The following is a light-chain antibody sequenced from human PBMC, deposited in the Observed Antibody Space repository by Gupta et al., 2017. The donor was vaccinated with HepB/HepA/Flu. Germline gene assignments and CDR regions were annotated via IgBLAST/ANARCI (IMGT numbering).Light chain of an antibody. Sequence: HSVLTQPPSASGTPGQRVTISCSRSSSEIGTNFVYWYQQLPGTAPKLLIYRNNHRPSGVPDRFSGSKSGASASLAISGLRSEDEADYYCAAWDASLSGYVFGTGTKVTVL. CDR2: RNN. V-gene: IGLV1-47*01. CDR3: AAWDASLSGYV. CDR1: SSEIGTNF. J-gene: IGLJ1*01.